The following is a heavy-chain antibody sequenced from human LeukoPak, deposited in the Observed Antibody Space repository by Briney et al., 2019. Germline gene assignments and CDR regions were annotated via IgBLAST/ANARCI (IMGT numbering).Heavy chain of an antibody. D-gene: IGHD2-2*01. CDR3: ARGGIVVVPAASKLANWFDP. Sequence: ASVKVSCKASGYTFTNYGISWVRQAPGQGLEWMGWISAYNGNTNYAQKLQGRVTMTTDTSTSTAYMELRSLRSDDTAVYYCARGGIVVVPAASKLANWFDPWGQGTLVTVSS. CDR1: GYTFTNYG. V-gene: IGHV1-18*01. J-gene: IGHJ5*02. CDR2: ISAYNGNT.